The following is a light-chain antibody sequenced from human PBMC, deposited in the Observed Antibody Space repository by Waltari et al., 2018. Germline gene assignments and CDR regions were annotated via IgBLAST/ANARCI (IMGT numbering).Light chain of an antibody. J-gene: IGLJ2*01. Sequence: QSALTQPASVSGSPGQSITISCTGTTRDVGRYNYVSWYQCHPGKAPELIIYEVHNRPSGVCDRCSGSKSGNTASLSISGLQPEDEADYYCSSYTSIKTPYVVFGGGTKVTVL. CDR2: EVH. CDR3: SSYTSIKTPYVV. V-gene: IGLV2-14*01. CDR1: TRDVGRYNY.